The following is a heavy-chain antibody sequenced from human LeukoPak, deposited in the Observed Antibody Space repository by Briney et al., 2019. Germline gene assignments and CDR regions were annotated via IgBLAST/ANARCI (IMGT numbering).Heavy chain of an antibody. CDR1: GFTFSSYW. CDR2: INSDGSST. Sequence: GGSLRLSCAASGFTFSSYWMHWVRQAPGKGLVWVSRINSDGSSTSYADSVKGRFTISRDNAKNTLYLQMNSLRAEDTAVYYCAREIDYGDNDAFDIWGQGTMVTVSS. V-gene: IGHV3-74*01. J-gene: IGHJ3*02. D-gene: IGHD4-17*01. CDR3: AREIDYGDNDAFDI.